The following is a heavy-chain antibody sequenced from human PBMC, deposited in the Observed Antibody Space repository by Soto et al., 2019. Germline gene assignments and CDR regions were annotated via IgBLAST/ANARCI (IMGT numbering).Heavy chain of an antibody. J-gene: IGHJ4*02. CDR3: AKAYFVWSSEQPYYFDY. Sequence: EVQLLDSGGGLVQPGGSLRLSCAASGFTFSNYAMTWVRQGPGKGLEWVSGISGSGGRSYYADSVKGRFTISRDNSKCTLYLQMISLRAEDTAVYYCAKAYFVWSSEQPYYFDYWGQGTLVTVSS. CDR1: GFTFSNYA. V-gene: IGHV3-23*01. D-gene: IGHD3-16*01. CDR2: ISGSGGRS.